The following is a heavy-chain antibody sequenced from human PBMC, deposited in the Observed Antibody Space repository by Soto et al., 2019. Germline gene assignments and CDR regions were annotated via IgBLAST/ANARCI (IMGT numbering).Heavy chain of an antibody. D-gene: IGHD6-13*01. V-gene: IGHV3-30*18. J-gene: IGHJ6*03. CDR2: ISYDGSNK. CDR3: AKDIAAAGAYYYYYMDV. CDR1: GFTFSSYG. Sequence: GGSLRLSCAASGFTFSSYGMHWVRQAPGKGLEWVAVISYDGSNKYYADSVKGRFTISRDNSKNTLYLQMNSLRAEDTAVYYCAKDIAAAGAYYYYYMDVWGKGTTVTVS.